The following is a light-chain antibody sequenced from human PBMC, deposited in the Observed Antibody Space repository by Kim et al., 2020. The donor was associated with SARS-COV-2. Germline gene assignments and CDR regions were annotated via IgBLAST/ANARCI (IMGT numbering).Light chain of an antibody. CDR1: QSVSSSY. CDR3: QQFGRSPYT. Sequence: LSPGERATRSCRASQSVSSSYLAWYQQKPGQAPRLLIYAASSRATGIPDRFSGSGSGTDFTLTISRLEPEDSAVYSCQQFGRSPYTFGQGTKLEI. J-gene: IGKJ2*01. V-gene: IGKV3-20*01. CDR2: AAS.